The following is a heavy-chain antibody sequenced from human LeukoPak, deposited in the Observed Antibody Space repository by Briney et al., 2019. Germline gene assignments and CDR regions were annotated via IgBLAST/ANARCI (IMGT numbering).Heavy chain of an antibody. CDR1: GGSFSGYH. V-gene: IGHV4-34*01. J-gene: IGHJ5*02. CDR3: ARGYSSSWYPNWFDP. Sequence: SETLSLTCAVYGGSFSGYHWSWIRQTPGKGLEWIGEIDPYGGSNYNPSLKSRVTISVDTSKNQFSLKLSSVTAADTAVYYCARGYSSSWYPNWFDPWGQGTLVTVSS. CDR2: IDPYGGS. D-gene: IGHD6-13*01.